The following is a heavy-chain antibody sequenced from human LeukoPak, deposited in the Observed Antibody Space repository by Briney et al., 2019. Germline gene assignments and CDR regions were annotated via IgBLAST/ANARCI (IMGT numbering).Heavy chain of an antibody. CDR1: GGSISSYY. D-gene: IGHD3-22*01. Sequence: PSETLSLTCTVSGGSISSYYWSWIRQPAGRGLEWIGRIHTSGSTNYNPSLKSRVTMSIDTSKNQFSLKPSSVTAADTAVYYCARSPNSSSYYYRAFDIWGQGTMVTVSS. CDR2: IHTSGST. J-gene: IGHJ3*02. CDR3: ARSPNSSSYYYRAFDI. V-gene: IGHV4-4*07.